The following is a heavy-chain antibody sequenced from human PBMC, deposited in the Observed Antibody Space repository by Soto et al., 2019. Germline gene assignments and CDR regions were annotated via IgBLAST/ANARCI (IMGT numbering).Heavy chain of an antibody. Sequence: GGSLRLSCAASGFTFNNYAMHWVRQAPGKGLEWVAVISYDGRNKYVDSVKGRFTISRDNSKNTFFLQMNSLRPEDTALYYCARDRGGEDSATPFDHWGQGTLVTVS. CDR2: ISYDGRNK. CDR3: ARDRGGEDSATPFDH. J-gene: IGHJ4*02. D-gene: IGHD3-16*01. CDR1: GFTFNNYA. V-gene: IGHV3-30*04.